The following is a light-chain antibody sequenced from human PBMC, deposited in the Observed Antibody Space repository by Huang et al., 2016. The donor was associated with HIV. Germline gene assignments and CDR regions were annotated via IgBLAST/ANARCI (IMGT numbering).Light chain of an antibody. V-gene: IGKV3-15*01. J-gene: IGKJ1*01. CDR2: GVS. CDR1: QSVSNN. CDR3: QQSNSWPPWT. Sequence: EIVMTQSPAILSVSQGERATLSCRASQSVSNNLAWYQQKPGQAPRLVIYGVSTRATGIPARFSGSGSGTEFTLTISSLQSEDFAVYYCQQSNSWPPWTFGQGTKVEI.